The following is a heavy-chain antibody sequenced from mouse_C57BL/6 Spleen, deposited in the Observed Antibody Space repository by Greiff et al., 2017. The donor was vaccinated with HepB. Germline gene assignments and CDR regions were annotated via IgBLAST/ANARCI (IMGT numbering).Heavy chain of an antibody. V-gene: IGHV5-17*01. J-gene: IGHJ1*03. D-gene: IGHD2-4*01. CDR1: GFTFSDYG. Sequence: EVQVVESGGGLVKPGGSLKLSCAASGFTFSDYGMHWVRQAPEKGLEWVAYISSGSSTIYYADTVKGRFTISRDNAKNTLFLQMTSLRSEDTAMYYCARPMITNWYFDVWGTGTTVTVSS. CDR2: ISSGSSTI. CDR3: ARPMITNWYFDV.